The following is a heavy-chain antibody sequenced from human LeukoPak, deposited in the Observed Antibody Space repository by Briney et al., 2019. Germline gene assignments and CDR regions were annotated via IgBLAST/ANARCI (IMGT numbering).Heavy chain of an antibody. D-gene: IGHD3-10*01. J-gene: IGHJ5*02. CDR1: GYTFTSYG. CDR3: ATAWFGELFNWFDP. Sequence: ASVTVSCKASGYTFTSYGISWVRQAPGQGLEWLGWISTYNGNTHYAQKFQGRVTMTEDTSTDTAYMELSSLRSEDTAVYYCATAWFGELFNWFDPWGQGTLVTVSS. V-gene: IGHV1-18*01. CDR2: ISTYNGNT.